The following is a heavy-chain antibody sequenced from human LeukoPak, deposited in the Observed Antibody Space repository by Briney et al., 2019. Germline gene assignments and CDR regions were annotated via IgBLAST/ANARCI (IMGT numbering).Heavy chain of an antibody. D-gene: IGHD3-9*01. CDR3: ARESDLSHYDRTDY. J-gene: IGHJ4*02. CDR1: GDSISSGNYY. V-gene: IGHV4-61*02. CDR2: IYSSGTT. Sequence: SQTLSLTCAVSGDSISSGNYYWSWIRQPAGKGLEWIGRIYSSGTTTYNPPLKSRVSISADTSKNQYSLKLTSVTVADTAVYFCARESDLSHYDRTDYWGRGTLVTVSS.